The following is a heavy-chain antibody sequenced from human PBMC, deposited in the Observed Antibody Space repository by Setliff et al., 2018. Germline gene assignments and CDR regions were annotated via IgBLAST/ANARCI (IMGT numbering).Heavy chain of an antibody. V-gene: IGHV1-46*01. Sequence: ASVKVSCKASGGTFSSYAISWVRQAPGQGLEWMGIINPSGGSTSYAQKFQGRVTMTTDTSTSTAYMELSSLRSEDTAVYYCARERVYATSGGYYYYYGMDVWGQGTTVTVSS. D-gene: IGHD2-8*01. CDR3: ARERVYATSGGYYYYYGMDV. CDR1: GGTFSSYA. CDR2: INPSGGST. J-gene: IGHJ6*02.